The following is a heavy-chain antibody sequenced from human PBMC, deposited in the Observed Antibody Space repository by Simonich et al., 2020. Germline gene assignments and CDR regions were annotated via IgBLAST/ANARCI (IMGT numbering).Heavy chain of an antibody. V-gene: IGHV3-7*01. D-gene: IGHD7-27*01. CDR3: ARDGLGTAYYYYMDV. CDR2: IKQDGSEK. Sequence: EVQLVESGGGLVQPGGSLRLSCAASGFTLSSYWMSWVRQAPGKGLEWVANIKQDGSEKSYVDSVKGRFTITRDNAKNSLYLQMDSLRAEDTAVYYCARDGLGTAYYYYMDVWGKGTTVTVSS. CDR1: GFTLSSYW. J-gene: IGHJ6*03.